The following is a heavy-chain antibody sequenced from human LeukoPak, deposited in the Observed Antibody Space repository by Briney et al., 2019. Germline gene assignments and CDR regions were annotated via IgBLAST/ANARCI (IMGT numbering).Heavy chain of an antibody. CDR1: GGTFSSYT. CDR2: IIPILGIA. V-gene: IGHV1-69*02. D-gene: IGHD2-2*01. CDR3: ASARWGQYGSSTSCPPDY. Sequence: SVKVSCKASGGTFSSYTISWVRQAPGQGLEWMGRIIPILGIANYAQKFQGRVTITADKSTSTAYMELSSLRSEDTAVYYCASARWGQYGSSTSCPPDYWGQGTLVTVSS. J-gene: IGHJ4*02.